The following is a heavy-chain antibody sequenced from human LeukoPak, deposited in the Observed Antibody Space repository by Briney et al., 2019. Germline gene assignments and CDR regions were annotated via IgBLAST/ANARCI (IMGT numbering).Heavy chain of an antibody. D-gene: IGHD2-8*02. J-gene: IGHJ6*02. CDR2: ISSNGGST. Sequence: EGSLRLSCSASGFTFSSYAMHWVRQAPGKGLEYVSAISSNGGSTYYADSVKGRFTISRDNSKNTLYLQMSSLRAEDTAVYYCVKGTAKAAVFYGMDVWGQGTTVTVSS. V-gene: IGHV3-64D*09. CDR1: GFTFSSYA. CDR3: VKGTAKAAVFYGMDV.